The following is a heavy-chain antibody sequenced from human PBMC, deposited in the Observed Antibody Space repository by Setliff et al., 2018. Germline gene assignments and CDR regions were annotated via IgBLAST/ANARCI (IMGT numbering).Heavy chain of an antibody. CDR3: TRDFLGATASFDI. CDR1: GYTFTSYG. J-gene: IGHJ3*02. CDR2: MNPNSGNT. Sequence: GASVKVSCKASGYTFTSYGISWVRQAPGQGLERMGWMNPNSGNTGYAQKFQGRVTITRDTSASTVFLELSTLRSEDTAVYYCTRDFLGATASFDIWGQGTMVTVSS. V-gene: IGHV1-8*03. D-gene: IGHD3-3*01.